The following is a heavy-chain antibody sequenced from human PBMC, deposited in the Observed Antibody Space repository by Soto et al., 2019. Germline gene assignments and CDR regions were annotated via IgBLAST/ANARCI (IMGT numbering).Heavy chain of an antibody. D-gene: IGHD3-22*01. CDR2: ISTSNGST. J-gene: IGHJ4*02. Sequence: QLVQSGAEVRKPGASVKVSCKASGYTFTNYDINWVRQAPGQGLEWMGWISTSNGSTLYAQKLQGRVSMTTDTPTSTAYRELRSLRSDDTAVFYCARHYRQHYYYDVYLRFFAYWGQGPLVTFSS. V-gene: IGHV1-18*01. CDR3: ARHYRQHYYYDVYLRFFAY. CDR1: GYTFTNYD.